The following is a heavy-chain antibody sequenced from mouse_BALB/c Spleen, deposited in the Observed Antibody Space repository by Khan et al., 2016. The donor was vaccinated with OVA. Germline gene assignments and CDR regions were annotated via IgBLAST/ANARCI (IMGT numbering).Heavy chain of an antibody. D-gene: IGHD1-1*02. V-gene: IGHV5-6*01. CDR1: GFTFSTYS. J-gene: IGHJ3*01. CDR2: ISSGGHYT. Sequence: EVELVESGGDLVKTGGSLKLSCAASGFTFSTYSMSWVRQTPDKRLEWVATISSGGHYTYYIDSVKGRFTISSDNAEHFLYLQMTSLRSEDTAMYYCARLAYYYNSEGFAYWGQGTLVTVSA. CDR3: ARLAYYYNSEGFAY.